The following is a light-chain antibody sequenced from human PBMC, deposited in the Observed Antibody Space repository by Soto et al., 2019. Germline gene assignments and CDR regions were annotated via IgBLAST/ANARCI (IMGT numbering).Light chain of an antibody. J-gene: IGLJ1*01. CDR1: STDFVAYNR. V-gene: IGLV2-18*01. CDR2: GAR. CDR3: SLYTSENTYV. Sequence: LTQPPSVSGSPGQSVTISCTGTSTDFVAYNRVSWYQQPPGTAPKLIIYGARNRPSGVPDRFSGSKSGNTASLTISGLQAADEADYYCSLYTSENTYVFGTGTKVTVL.